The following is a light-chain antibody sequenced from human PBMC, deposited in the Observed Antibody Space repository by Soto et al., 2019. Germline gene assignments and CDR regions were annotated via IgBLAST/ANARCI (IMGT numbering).Light chain of an antibody. V-gene: IGKV1-5*03. Sequence: DIQLTQSPSSLSASVGDRVTITCRGSQGISSWLAWYQQKPGKAPRLLIYKASSLASGVPSRFSGSGSGTEFTLTISSLQPDDFATYYCQQYKTFGQGTRVEIK. J-gene: IGKJ1*01. CDR2: KAS. CDR3: QQYKT. CDR1: QGISSW.